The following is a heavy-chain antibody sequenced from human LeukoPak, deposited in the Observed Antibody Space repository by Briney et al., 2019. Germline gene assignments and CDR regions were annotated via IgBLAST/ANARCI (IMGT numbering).Heavy chain of an antibody. D-gene: IGHD2-2*01. J-gene: IGHJ5*02. V-gene: IGHV6-1*01. CDR1: GDSVSSNSAA. Sequence: SQTLSLTCAISGDSVSSNSAAWNWIRQSPSRGLEWLGRTYYRSKWYNDYAVSVKSRITINPDTSKNQFSLQLNSVTPEDTAVYYCARHVGGYCSSTSCQFQLEFDPWGQGTLVTVSS. CDR3: ARHVGGYCSSTSCQFQLEFDP. CDR2: TYYRSKWYN.